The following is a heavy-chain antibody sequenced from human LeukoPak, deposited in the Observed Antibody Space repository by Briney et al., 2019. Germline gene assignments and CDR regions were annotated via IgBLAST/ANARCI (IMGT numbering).Heavy chain of an antibody. D-gene: IGHD4-17*01. CDR1: GGSISSYY. Sequence: SETLSLTCTVSGGSISSYYWSWIRQPPGKGLEWIGYIYYSGSTNYNPSLKSRVTISVDTSKNQFSLKLSSVTAADTAVYYCARGNDYGDYGPLLAFDYWGQGTLVTVSS. J-gene: IGHJ4*02. CDR3: ARGNDYGDYGPLLAFDY. CDR2: IYYSGST. V-gene: IGHV4-59*01.